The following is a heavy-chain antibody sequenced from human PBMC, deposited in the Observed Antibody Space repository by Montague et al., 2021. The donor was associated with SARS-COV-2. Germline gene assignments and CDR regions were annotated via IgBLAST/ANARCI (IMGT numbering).Heavy chain of an antibody. Sequence: SETLSLTCTVSGGSISSYYWSWIRQPPGKGLEWIGYIYYSGSTNYNPSLKSRVTISVDTSKNQFSLKLSSMTAADTAVYYCAREITMVRGVMSTNWFDPWGQGTLVTVSS. CDR1: GGSISSYY. V-gene: IGHV4-59*01. D-gene: IGHD3-10*01. CDR2: IYYSGST. CDR3: AREITMVRGVMSTNWFDP. J-gene: IGHJ5*02.